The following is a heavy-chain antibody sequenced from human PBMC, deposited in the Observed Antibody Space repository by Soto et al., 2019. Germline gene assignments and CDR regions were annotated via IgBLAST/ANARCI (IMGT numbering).Heavy chain of an antibody. CDR3: ARNYYHSHGYYAYNWLDP. CDR2: ILPIFGTA. V-gene: IGHV1-69*13. J-gene: IGHJ5*02. D-gene: IGHD3-22*01. CDR1: GGTFSSYA. Sequence: SVKVSCKAFGGTFSSYAISWVRQAPGQGLEWMGGILPIFGTANYAQKFQGRVTITADESTRTAYLELSSLRSEDTAVYYCARNYYHSHGYYAYNWLDPWGHGTPVTVSS.